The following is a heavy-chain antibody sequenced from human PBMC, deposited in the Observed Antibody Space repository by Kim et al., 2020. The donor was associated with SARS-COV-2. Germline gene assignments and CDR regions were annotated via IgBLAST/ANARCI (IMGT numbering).Heavy chain of an antibody. D-gene: IGHD3-16*02. V-gene: IGHV3-13*01. Sequence: GGSLRLSCAASGFTFSSYDIHWVRQVTGKGLEWVSAIDTAGDTYYPGSVKGRFTISRENVKNSLYLQMNSLRAGDTAVYYCARALGWGQRLGELSYYYGMDVWGQGTTVTVSS. J-gene: IGHJ6*02. CDR2: IDTAGDT. CDR3: ARALGWGQRLGELSYYYGMDV. CDR1: GFTFSSYD.